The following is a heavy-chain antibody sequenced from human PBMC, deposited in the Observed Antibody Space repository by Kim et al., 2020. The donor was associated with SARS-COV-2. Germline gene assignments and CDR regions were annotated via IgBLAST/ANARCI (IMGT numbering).Heavy chain of an antibody. V-gene: IGHV1-18*01. Sequence: ASVKVSCKASGHSFTNYGVSWVRQTPGQGLEWMGWINPNNGNRNYVQKFQGRVTMTTDTSTGTVYVELMSLKSDDTAMYYCAEHSGIYWAFDFWGQGTLVTVSS. D-gene: IGHD1-26*01. CDR2: INPNNGNR. CDR3: AEHSGIYWAFDF. J-gene: IGHJ4*02. CDR1: GHSFTNYG.